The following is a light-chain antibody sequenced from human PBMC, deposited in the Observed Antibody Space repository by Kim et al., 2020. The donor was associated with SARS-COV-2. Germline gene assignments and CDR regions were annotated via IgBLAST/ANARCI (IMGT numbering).Light chain of an antibody. CDR1: QNINNY. CDR2: TTS. Sequence: DFQMTQSPSSLSASVGDRVTITCRASQNINNYLNWYQQKPGKAPKILIYTTSNLQSDVPSRFGGSGSGTDYTLTISSLQPEDFATYFCQQSYSTPRTFGQGTKLEI. CDR3: QQSYSTPRT. J-gene: IGKJ2*01. V-gene: IGKV1-39*01.